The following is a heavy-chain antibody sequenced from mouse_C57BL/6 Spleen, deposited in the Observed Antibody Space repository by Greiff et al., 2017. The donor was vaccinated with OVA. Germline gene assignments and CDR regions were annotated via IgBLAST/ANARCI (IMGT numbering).Heavy chain of an antibody. CDR1: GYAFSSYW. Sequence: QVQLQQSGAELVMPGASVKISCKASGYAFSSYWMNWVKQRPGKGLEWIGQIYPGDGDTNYNGKFKGKATLTADKSSSTAYMQLSSLPSEDDAVYLCARRGIYYATPYAMDYWGQGTSVTVSS. V-gene: IGHV1-80*01. CDR3: ARRGIYYATPYAMDY. D-gene: IGHD2-1*01. J-gene: IGHJ4*01. CDR2: IYPGDGDT.